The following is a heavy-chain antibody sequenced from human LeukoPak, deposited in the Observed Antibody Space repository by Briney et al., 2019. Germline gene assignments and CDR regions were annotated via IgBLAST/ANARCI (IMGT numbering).Heavy chain of an antibody. J-gene: IGHJ4*02. V-gene: IGHV1-69*04. CDR3: ARVGSTLGYFDY. CDR2: IIPILGIA. CDR1: GGTFSSYA. D-gene: IGHD6-13*01. Sequence: ASVKVSCTASGGTFSSYAISWVRQAPGQGLEWMGRIIPILGIANYAQKFQGRVTITADKSTSTAYMELSSLRSEDTAVYYCARVGSTLGYFDYWGQGTLVTVSS.